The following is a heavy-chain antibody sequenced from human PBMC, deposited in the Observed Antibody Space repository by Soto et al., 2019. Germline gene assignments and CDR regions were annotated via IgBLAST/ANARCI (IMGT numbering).Heavy chain of an antibody. CDR2: ISYDGSNK. CDR1: GFTFSSYA. Sequence: SGGSLRLSCAASGFTFSSYAMHWVRQAPGKGLEWVAVISYDGSNKYYADSVKGRFTISRDNSKNTLYLQMNSLRAEDTAVYYCARESGYYYGMDVWGQGTTVTVSS. D-gene: IGHD3-3*01. V-gene: IGHV3-30-3*01. CDR3: ARESGYYYGMDV. J-gene: IGHJ6*02.